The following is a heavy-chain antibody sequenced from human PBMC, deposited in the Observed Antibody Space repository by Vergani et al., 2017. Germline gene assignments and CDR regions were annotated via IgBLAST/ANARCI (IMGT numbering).Heavy chain of an antibody. CDR2: ISSSSSYI. V-gene: IGHV3-21*01. D-gene: IGHD6-13*01. Sequence: EVQLVESGGGLVKPGGSLRLSCAASGFPFSSYSMTWVRQAPGKGLEWVSSISSSSSYIYYADSVKGQFTISRDNAKNSLYLQMNSLRAEDTAVYYCASNRAAAGNSPFDYWGQGTLVTVSS. CDR3: ASNRAAAGNSPFDY. CDR1: GFPFSSYS. J-gene: IGHJ4*02.